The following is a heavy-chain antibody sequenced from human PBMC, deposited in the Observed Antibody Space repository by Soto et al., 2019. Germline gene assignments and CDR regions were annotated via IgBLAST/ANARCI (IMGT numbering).Heavy chain of an antibody. V-gene: IGHV3-23*01. CDR1: GFSFSTCA. D-gene: IGHD3-22*01. CDR3: AAQATGYFVPFDF. Sequence: EVQLLESGGGLVQPGGSLRLSCAASGFSFSTCAVSWVRQAPGKGLEWVSSISASGATTHYAESVRGRFTISRDNSRNTLHLQMSSLTANDTAIFSCAAQATGYFVPFDFWGRGTLVTVSS. J-gene: IGHJ4*02. CDR2: ISASGATT.